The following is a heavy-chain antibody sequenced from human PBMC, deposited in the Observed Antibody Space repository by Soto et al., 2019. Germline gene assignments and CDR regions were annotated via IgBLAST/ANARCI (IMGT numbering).Heavy chain of an antibody. CDR2: IYYNGNT. V-gene: IGHV4-59*01. Sequence: PSETLSLTCTVSGASISSYYWNWIRQSPGKGLEWIGHIYYNGNTKYNPFLESRLTISVDTSKNQFSLELNSVTAADTAVYYCARDKITGLFDYWGQGTLVTVSS. CDR1: GASISSYY. D-gene: IGHD2-8*02. CDR3: ARDKITGLFDY. J-gene: IGHJ4*02.